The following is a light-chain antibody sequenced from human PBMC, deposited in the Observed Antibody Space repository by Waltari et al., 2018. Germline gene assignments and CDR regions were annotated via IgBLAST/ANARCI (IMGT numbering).Light chain of an antibody. V-gene: IGLV2-8*01. CDR2: EVS. J-gene: IGLJ2*01. CDR3: GSYAGHNNIGV. Sequence: QSALTQPPSASGYPGQSVTISCAGTSSDIGTYNYVPWYQQHPGKAPNLIIYEVSKRPSGVPDRFSGSKSGNTASLTVSGLQAEDEADYYCGSYAGHNNIGVFGGGTKLTVL. CDR1: SSDIGTYNY.